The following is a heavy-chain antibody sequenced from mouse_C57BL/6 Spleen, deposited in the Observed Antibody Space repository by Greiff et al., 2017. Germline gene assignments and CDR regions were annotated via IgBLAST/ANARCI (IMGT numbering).Heavy chain of an antibody. D-gene: IGHD2-2*01. V-gene: IGHV5-9-1*02. CDR1: GFTFSSYA. CDR2: ISSGGDYI. J-gene: IGHJ1*03. CDR3: TRAGLRLKWYFDV. Sequence: EVNVVESGEGLVKPGGSLKLSCAASGFTFSSYAMSWVRQTPEKRLEWVAYISSGGDYIYYADTVKVRFTISRDNARNTLYLQMSSLKSEDTAMYYCTRAGLRLKWYFDVWGTGTTVTVSS.